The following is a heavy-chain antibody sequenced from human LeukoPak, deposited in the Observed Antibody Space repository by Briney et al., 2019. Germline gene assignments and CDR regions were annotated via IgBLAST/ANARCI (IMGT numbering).Heavy chain of an antibody. Sequence: PGGSLRLSCAASGFTFSIYNMNWVRQAPGKGLEWVSSITSTSRYIYYGDSVEGRFTISRDNAKNSLYLQMNSLRAEDTAVYYCARDQGSGYDLVPYYDYYMDVWGKGTTVTVSS. CDR2: ITSTSRYI. J-gene: IGHJ6*03. V-gene: IGHV3-21*01. D-gene: IGHD5-12*01. CDR1: GFTFSIYN. CDR3: ARDQGSGYDLVPYYDYYMDV.